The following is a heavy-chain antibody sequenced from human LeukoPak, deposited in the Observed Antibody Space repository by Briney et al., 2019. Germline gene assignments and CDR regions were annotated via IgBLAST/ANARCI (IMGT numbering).Heavy chain of an antibody. CDR2: IHYSGST. V-gene: IGHV4-59*01. J-gene: IGHJ4*02. CDR3: ARGSGSYFHFDY. Sequence: SETLSLTCAVSGGSISSYYWSWIRQPPGRGLEWIGSIHYSGSTSYNSSLKSRVTISVDTSKNQFSLKLSSVTPADTAVYYCARGSGSYFHFDYWGQGTLVTVSS. D-gene: IGHD1-26*01. CDR1: GGSISSYY.